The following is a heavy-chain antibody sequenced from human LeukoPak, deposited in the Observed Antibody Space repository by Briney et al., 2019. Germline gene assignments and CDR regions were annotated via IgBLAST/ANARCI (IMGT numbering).Heavy chain of an antibody. Sequence: PSETLSLTCAVSGHSISTGYYWGWIRQPPGKGLKWIGSMSHNRGTYYNPSLKSRVTISMDTSKNQISLRLTSVTAADTAVYYCASYYASGVSAYNYYGMDVWGKGTTVTVSS. CDR3: ASYYASGVSAYNYYGMDV. D-gene: IGHD3-10*01. J-gene: IGHJ6*04. CDR2: MSHNRGT. V-gene: IGHV4-38-2*01. CDR1: GHSISTGYY.